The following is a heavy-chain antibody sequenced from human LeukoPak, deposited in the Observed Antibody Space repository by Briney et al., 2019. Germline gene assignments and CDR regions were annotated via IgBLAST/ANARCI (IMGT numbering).Heavy chain of an antibody. CDR1: GGSFSGYY. V-gene: IGHV4-34*01. CDR2: INHSGST. J-gene: IGHJ4*02. D-gene: IGHD6-19*01. Sequence: SETLSLTCAVYGGSFSGYYWSWTRQPPGKGLEWIGEINHSGSTNYNPSLKSRVTIPVDTSKNQFSLKLSSVTAADTAVYYCARGLTGYSSGSYDYWGQGTLVTLSS. CDR3: ARGLTGYSSGSYDY.